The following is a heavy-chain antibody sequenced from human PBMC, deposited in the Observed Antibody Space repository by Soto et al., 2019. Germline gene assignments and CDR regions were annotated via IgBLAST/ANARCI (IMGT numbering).Heavy chain of an antibody. J-gene: IGHJ6*02. D-gene: IGHD6-13*01. V-gene: IGHV2-5*01. Sequence: SGPTLVNPHRPSLTCTFSGFSLTSGVVGVGWIRQPPGEALEWLALIYWNDEQYYNPSLRNRLTITRDTSKNQVVLTMTNMDPVDTATYYCAHRLPGPSGYDVWGQGTTVTVSS. CDR2: IYWNDEQ. CDR1: GFSLTSGVVG. CDR3: AHRLPGPSGYDV.